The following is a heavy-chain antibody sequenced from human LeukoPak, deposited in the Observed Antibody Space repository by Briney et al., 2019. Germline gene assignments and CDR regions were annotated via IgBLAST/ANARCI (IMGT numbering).Heavy chain of an antibody. J-gene: IGHJ4*02. CDR2: IFYRGST. V-gene: IGHV4-39*07. CDR1: GGSISTPNYY. CDR3: ARGTVTTDYFDY. D-gene: IGHD4-17*01. Sequence: PSETLSLTCTVSGGSISTPNYYWGWIRQPPGKGLEWIGNIFYRGSTYYSPSLKSRVTISVDTSKNQFSLKLSSVTAADTAVYYCARGTVTTDYFDYWGQGTLVTVSS.